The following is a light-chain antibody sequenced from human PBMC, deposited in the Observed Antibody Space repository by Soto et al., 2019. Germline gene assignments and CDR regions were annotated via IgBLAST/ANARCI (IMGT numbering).Light chain of an antibody. CDR3: SAYTARSTLV. Sequence: QSALTQPASVSGSAGQSITISCSGTMRDVGAYNLVSWYQQHPGTATKLIIYEVRNRPSGISSRFSGSRSGNTASLTISGLQPEDEGDYYCSAYTARSTLVFCGGTKLTVL. J-gene: IGLJ3*02. CDR1: MRDVGAYNL. CDR2: EVR. V-gene: IGLV2-14*01.